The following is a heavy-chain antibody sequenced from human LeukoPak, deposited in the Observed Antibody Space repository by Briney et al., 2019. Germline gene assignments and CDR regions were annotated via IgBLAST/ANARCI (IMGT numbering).Heavy chain of an antibody. V-gene: IGHV2-5*01. Sequence: SGPTLLKPTPTLTLTCTFSGFSLTTSGVAVAWIRQPPGEALEWLSSVYWNDDKRYSPSLKTRLTITKNTSKNQVVLTMTNMDPVDTATYYCAQYPDYGGDYDAFDIWGQGTRITVSS. CDR3: AQYPDYGGDYDAFDI. D-gene: IGHD4-23*01. J-gene: IGHJ3*02. CDR2: VYWNDDK. CDR1: GFSLTTSGVA.